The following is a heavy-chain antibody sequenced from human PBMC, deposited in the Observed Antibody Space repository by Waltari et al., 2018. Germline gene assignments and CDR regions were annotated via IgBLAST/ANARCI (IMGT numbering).Heavy chain of an antibody. V-gene: IGHV1-69*13. CDR1: GGTFSSYA. Sequence: QVQLVQSGAEVKKPGSSVKVSCKAYGGTFSSYAISWLRKAPGPRLEWMGVIVPIFGTANYAQKFQGRVTITADESTSTAYMELSSLRSEDTAVYYCARDSISSGAAAGWYYFDYWGQGTLVTVSS. J-gene: IGHJ4*02. CDR3: ARDSISSGAAAGWYYFDY. D-gene: IGHD6-13*01. CDR2: IVPIFGTA.